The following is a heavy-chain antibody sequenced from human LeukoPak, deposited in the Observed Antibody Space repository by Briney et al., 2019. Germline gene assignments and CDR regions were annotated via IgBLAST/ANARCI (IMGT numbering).Heavy chain of an antibody. V-gene: IGHV3-48*01. D-gene: IGHD3-10*01. CDR2: ISSSSSTI. CDR3: ARGNSRMVRGVTNFDY. CDR1: GFTFSSYN. J-gene: IGHJ4*02. Sequence: GGSLRLSCAASGFTFSSYNMNWVRQAPGKGLDWVSYISSSSSTIYYADSVKGRFTISRDNAKNSLYLQMNSLRAEDTAVYYCARGNSRMVRGVTNFDYWGQGTLVTVSS.